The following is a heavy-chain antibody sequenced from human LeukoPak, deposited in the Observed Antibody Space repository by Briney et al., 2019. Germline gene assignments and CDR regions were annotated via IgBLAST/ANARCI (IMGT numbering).Heavy chain of an antibody. Sequence: PGGSLRLSCAASGFTFSSYAMSWVRQAPGKGLEWVSAISGSGGSTYYADSVKGRFTISRDNSKNTLYLQMNSLRAEDTAVYYCAKDLQYYYGSGSSSRPTDYWGQGTLVTVSS. D-gene: IGHD3-10*01. CDR3: AKDLQYYYGSGSSSRPTDY. V-gene: IGHV3-23*01. J-gene: IGHJ4*02. CDR1: GFTFSSYA. CDR2: ISGSGGST.